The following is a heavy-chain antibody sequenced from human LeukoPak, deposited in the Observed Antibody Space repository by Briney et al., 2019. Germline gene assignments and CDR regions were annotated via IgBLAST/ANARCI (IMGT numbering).Heavy chain of an antibody. D-gene: IGHD1-26*01. CDR1: GYSIRSGYY. V-gene: IGHV4-38-2*01. Sequence: SETLSLTCAVSGYSIRSGYYGGWIRQPPGKGLEWIGGIYYSGSTYYNPSLKSRVTISVDTSKNQFSLKLSSVTAADTAVYYCARHSSRWELLVDYFDYWGQGTLVTVSS. J-gene: IGHJ4*02. CDR2: IYYSGST. CDR3: ARHSSRWELLVDYFDY.